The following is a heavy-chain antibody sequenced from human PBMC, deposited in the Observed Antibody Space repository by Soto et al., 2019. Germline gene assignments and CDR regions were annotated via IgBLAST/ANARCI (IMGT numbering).Heavy chain of an antibody. CDR3: ARVYYYDSSGYYVGAFDI. Sequence: SETLSLTCTFSGCSISSYYWSWIRQPPGKGLEWIGYIYYSGGTNYNPSLKSRVTISVDTSKNQFSLKLSSVTAADTAVYYCARVYYYDSSGYYVGAFDIWGQGTMVTVSS. CDR2: IYYSGGT. J-gene: IGHJ3*02. V-gene: IGHV4-59*01. D-gene: IGHD3-22*01. CDR1: GCSISSYY.